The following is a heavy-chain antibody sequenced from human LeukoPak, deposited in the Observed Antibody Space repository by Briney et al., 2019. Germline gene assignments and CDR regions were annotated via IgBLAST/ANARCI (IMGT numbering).Heavy chain of an antibody. CDR2: IYYSGST. V-gene: IGHV4-39*01. Sequence: PSETLSLTCTVSGGSISSSSYYWGWIRQPPGKGLEWIGSIYYSGSTYYNPSLKSRVTISVDTSKNQFSLKLSSVTAADTAVYYCARRQAIVGFDYWGQGTLVTVSS. J-gene: IGHJ4*02. CDR1: GGSISSSSYY. D-gene: IGHD2-15*01. CDR3: ARRQAIVGFDY.